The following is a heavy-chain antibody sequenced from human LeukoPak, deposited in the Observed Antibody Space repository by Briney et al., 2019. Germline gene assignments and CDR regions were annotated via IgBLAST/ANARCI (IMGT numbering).Heavy chain of an antibody. D-gene: IGHD6-19*01. Sequence: PGRSLRLSCAASGFTFDDYAMHWVRQAPGKGLEWVSGISWNSGSIGYADSVKGRFTISRDNAKNSLYLQMNSLRAEDTALYYCAKGSSAVAGLFDYWGQGTLVTVSS. V-gene: IGHV3-9*01. J-gene: IGHJ4*02. CDR3: AKGSSAVAGLFDY. CDR2: ISWNSGSI. CDR1: GFTFDDYA.